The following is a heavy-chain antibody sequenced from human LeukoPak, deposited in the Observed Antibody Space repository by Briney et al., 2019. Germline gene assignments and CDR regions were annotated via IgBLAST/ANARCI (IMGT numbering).Heavy chain of an antibody. Sequence: SETLSLTCTVSGGFIISYYWSWIRQPPGKGLEWIGYIYYSGSTNYNPSLKSRVTISVDTSKNQFSLKLNSVTAADTAVYYCARIRDGDYADLWGRGTLVTVSS. J-gene: IGHJ2*01. CDR3: ARIRDGDYADL. D-gene: IGHD4-17*01. CDR2: IYYSGST. CDR1: GGFIISYY. V-gene: IGHV4-59*01.